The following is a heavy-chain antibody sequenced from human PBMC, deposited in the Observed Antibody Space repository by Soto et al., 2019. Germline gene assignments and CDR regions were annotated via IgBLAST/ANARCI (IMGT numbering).Heavy chain of an antibody. CDR2: INPNCGGT. Sequence: QVQLVQSGAEVKKPGAPVKVSCKASGYTFTGYYMHWVRQAPGQGLEWMGWINPNCGGTNYAQKFQSWVTMTRNTSISTAYMELSRLRSDHTAVYYCAGAGAMVSSYYYGMDVWGQGTTVIVSS. CDR3: AGAGAMVSSYYYGMDV. CDR1: GYTFTGYY. D-gene: IGHD5-18*01. V-gene: IGHV1-2*04. J-gene: IGHJ6*02.